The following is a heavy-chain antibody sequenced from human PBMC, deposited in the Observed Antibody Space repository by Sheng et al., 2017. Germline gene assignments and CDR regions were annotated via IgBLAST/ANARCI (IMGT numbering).Heavy chain of an antibody. D-gene: IGHD3-22*01. J-gene: IGHJ4*02. V-gene: IGHV3-7*01. Sequence: EVQLVESGGGLVQPGGSLRLSCAASGFTFSSYWMSWVRQAPGKGLEWVANIKQDGSEKYYVDSVKGRFTISRDNAKNSLYLQMNSLRAEDTAVYYCARPIYGYDSSGSHWGFDYWGQGTLVTVSS. CDR2: IKQDGSEK. CDR3: ARPIYGYDSSGSHWGFDY. CDR1: GFTFSSYW.